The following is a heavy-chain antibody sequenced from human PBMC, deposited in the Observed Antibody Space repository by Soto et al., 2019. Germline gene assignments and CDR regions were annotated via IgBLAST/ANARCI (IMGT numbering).Heavy chain of an antibody. CDR1: GFSLDDYA. CDR3: ANDFDHGYDTRGSCLVRGFDA. J-gene: IGHJ3*01. Sequence: PGGSLRLSCAASGFSLDDYAVHWVRQIPGKGLEWVSGITWNSGVIGYADSVKGRFTISRDNAKSSLSLQMNSLRAEDTAFYYCANDFDHGYDTRGSCLVRGFDAWGPGTMVTVSS. CDR2: ITWNSGVI. V-gene: IGHV3-9*01. D-gene: IGHD3-22*01.